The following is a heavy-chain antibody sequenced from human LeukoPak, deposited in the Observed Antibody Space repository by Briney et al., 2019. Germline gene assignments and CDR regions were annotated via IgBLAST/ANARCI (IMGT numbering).Heavy chain of an antibody. J-gene: IGHJ6*03. Sequence: GGSLRLSCVASGFTFSSYNMNWVRQAPGKGLEWVSYISSSSIYIYYADSVKGRFTISRDNAKRSLSLQMNSLRAEDTAVYYCARDGMSYGDYLHLYYYYYMDVWGKGTTLTVSS. CDR3: ARDGMSYGDYLHLYYYYYMDV. V-gene: IGHV3-21*01. D-gene: IGHD4-17*01. CDR2: ISSSSIYI. CDR1: GFTFSSYN.